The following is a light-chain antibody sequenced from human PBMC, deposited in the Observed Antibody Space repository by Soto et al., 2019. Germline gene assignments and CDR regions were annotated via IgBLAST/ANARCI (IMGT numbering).Light chain of an antibody. Sequence: QSALTQPASVSESPGQSITISCTGTRSDIGGYNYVSWYQQHPGKAPKLMIYDVSNRPSGISNRFSGSRSGNTASLTISGLQAEDEADYYCSSYTSSSTVIFGGGTKLTVL. CDR3: SSYTSSSTVI. CDR2: DVS. CDR1: RSDIGGYNY. J-gene: IGLJ2*01. V-gene: IGLV2-14*01.